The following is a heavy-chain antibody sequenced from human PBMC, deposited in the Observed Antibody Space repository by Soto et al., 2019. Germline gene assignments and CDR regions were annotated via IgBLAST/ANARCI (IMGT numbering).Heavy chain of an antibody. CDR2: IYSSGGT. CDR1: VGAISGYY. V-gene: IGHV4-4*07. CDR3: ARGQRFSDSFDP. J-gene: IGHJ5*02. D-gene: IGHD3-3*01. Sequence: ASETLSLTCTVSVGAISGYYWTWIRQSAGKGLEWIGRIYSSGGTKYNPSLKSRVTMSLDTSKNQFSLRLSSVTAADTAVYYCARGQRFSDSFDPWGQGTLVTVSS.